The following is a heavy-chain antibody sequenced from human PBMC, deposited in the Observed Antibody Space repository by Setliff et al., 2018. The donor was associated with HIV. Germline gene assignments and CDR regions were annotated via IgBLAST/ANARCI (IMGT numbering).Heavy chain of an antibody. V-gene: IGHV3-7*01. J-gene: IGHJ4*02. D-gene: IGHD3-16*01. CDR3: AAVPWGHSSLIIDH. CDR2: INKDGSEK. CDR1: GFTFTDYI. Sequence: GGSLRLSCAGSGFTFTDYIMHWVRQTPGKGLEWVANINKDGSEKNYVDSVKGRFTISRDNAKNSVYLQMHSLRVEDTAVYYCAAVPWGHSSLIIDHWGQGTPVTVSS.